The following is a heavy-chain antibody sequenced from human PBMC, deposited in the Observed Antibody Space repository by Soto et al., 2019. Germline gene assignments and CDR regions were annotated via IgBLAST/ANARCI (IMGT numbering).Heavy chain of an antibody. D-gene: IGHD4-17*01. CDR3: ARDLGFDYGGNSGGWFDP. V-gene: IGHV1-69*13. Sequence: EASVKVSCKASGGTFSSYAISWVRQAPGQGLEWMGGIIPIFGTANYAQKFQGRVTITADESTSTAYMELSSLRSEDTAVYYCARDLGFDYGGNSGGWFDPWGQGTLVTVSS. J-gene: IGHJ5*02. CDR2: IIPIFGTA. CDR1: GGTFSSYA.